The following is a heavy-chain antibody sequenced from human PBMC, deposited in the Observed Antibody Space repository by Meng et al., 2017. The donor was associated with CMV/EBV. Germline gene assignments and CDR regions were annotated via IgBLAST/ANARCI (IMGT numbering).Heavy chain of an antibody. Sequence: ESLKISCAVYGGSFSGYYWSWIRQPPGKGLEWIGEINHSGSTNYNPSLKSRVTISVDTSKNQFSLKLSSVTAADTAVYYCARFERTYGMDVWGQGTTVTVSS. CDR1: GGSFSGYY. V-gene: IGHV4-34*01. CDR3: ARFERTYGMDV. J-gene: IGHJ6*02. CDR2: INHSGST.